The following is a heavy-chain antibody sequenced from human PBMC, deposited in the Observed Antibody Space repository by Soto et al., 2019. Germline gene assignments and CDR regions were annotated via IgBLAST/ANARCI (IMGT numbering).Heavy chain of an antibody. J-gene: IGHJ5*02. CDR3: ARGTLIGSSTRNWFDP. CDR1: GVPISSYDW. Sequence: QVHLEESGPGLVRPSGTLSLTCNVSGVPISSYDWWTWVRQTPGKGLEWIGEIYHNGRTNYNPSLTRRVSLSVDESKTQSSLNLQSLTAADTAVYYCARGTLIGSSTRNWFDPWGQGTQVTVSS. CDR2: IYHNGRT. V-gene: IGHV4-4*02. D-gene: IGHD3-10*01.